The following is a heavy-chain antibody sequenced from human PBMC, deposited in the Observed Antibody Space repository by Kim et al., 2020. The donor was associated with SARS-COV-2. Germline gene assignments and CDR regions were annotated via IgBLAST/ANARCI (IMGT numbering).Heavy chain of an antibody. CDR1: GGSFSGYY. CDR2: INHSGST. CDR3: ARGHPPIGVVATVYFDY. J-gene: IGHJ4*02. D-gene: IGHD5-12*01. Sequence: SETLSLTCAVYGGSFSGYYWSWIRQPPGKGLEWIGEINHSGSTNYNPSLKSRVTISVDTSKNQFSLKLSSVTAADTAVYYCARGHPPIGVVATVYFDYWGQGTLVTVSS. V-gene: IGHV4-34*01.